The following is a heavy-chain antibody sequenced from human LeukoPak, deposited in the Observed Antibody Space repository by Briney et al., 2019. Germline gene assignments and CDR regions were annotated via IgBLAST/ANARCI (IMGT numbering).Heavy chain of an antibody. V-gene: IGHV4-39*07. CDR3: ARYYSGSYDY. CDR2: INHSGST. D-gene: IGHD1-26*01. CDR1: GGSISSGGYY. Sequence: SETLSLTCTVSGGSISSGGYYWSWIRQPPGKGLEWIGEINHSGSTNYNPSLKGRVTISVDTSKNQFSLNLSSVTAADTTVYYCARYYSGSYDYWGQGTLVTVSS. J-gene: IGHJ4*02.